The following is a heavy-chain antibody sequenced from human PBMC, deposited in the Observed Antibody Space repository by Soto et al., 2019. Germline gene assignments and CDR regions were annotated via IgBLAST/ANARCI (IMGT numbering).Heavy chain of an antibody. D-gene: IGHD3-22*01. CDR3: AKDGYYYDSSGYSYYFDY. CDR2: MSGSGGST. J-gene: IGHJ4*02. Sequence: GGSLRLSCAASGFTFSSYAMSWVRQAPGKGLEWVSAMSGSGGSTNYADSVKGRFTISRDNSKNTLYLQMNSLRAEDTAVYCCAKDGYYYDSSGYSYYFDYWGQGTLVTVSS. V-gene: IGHV3-23*01. CDR1: GFTFSSYA.